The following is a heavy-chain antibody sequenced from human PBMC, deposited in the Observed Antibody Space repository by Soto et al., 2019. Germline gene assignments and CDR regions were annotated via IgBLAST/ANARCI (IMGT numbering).Heavy chain of an antibody. V-gene: IGHV3-30*03. CDR1: GFTFSNYG. CDR2: ISSDGSNK. Sequence: QVQLVESGGGVVQPGRSLRVSCAASGFTFSNYGMHWVRQAPGKGLEWVALISSDGSNKYYADSVKGRFSFSRDNSKNTLYLPVNSLRPADTAAYYCARDRGWNCDYWGPGTLVTVSS. D-gene: IGHD1-7*01. CDR3: ARDRGWNCDY. J-gene: IGHJ4*02.